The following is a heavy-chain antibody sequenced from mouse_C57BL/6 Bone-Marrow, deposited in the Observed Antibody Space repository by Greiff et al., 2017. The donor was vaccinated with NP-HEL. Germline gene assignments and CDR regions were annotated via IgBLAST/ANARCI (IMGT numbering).Heavy chain of an antibody. J-gene: IGHJ2*01. CDR3: ARSTYYYGSSPFDY. D-gene: IGHD1-1*01. Sequence: VQLQQPGAELVMPGASVKLSCKASGYTFTSYWMHWVKQRPGQGLEWIGEIDPSDSYTNYNQKFKGKATLTVDKSSSTAYMQLSSLTSEDSAVYYCARSTYYYGSSPFDYWGQGTTLTVSS. CDR1: GYTFTSYW. V-gene: IGHV1-69*01. CDR2: IDPSDSYT.